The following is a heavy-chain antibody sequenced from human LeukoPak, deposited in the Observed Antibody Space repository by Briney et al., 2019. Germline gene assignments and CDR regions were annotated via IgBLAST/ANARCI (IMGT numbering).Heavy chain of an antibody. D-gene: IGHD2-15*01. Sequence: SVKVSCKASGGTFSSYAISWVRQAPGQGLEWMGGIIPIFGTAIYAQKFQGRVTITADESTSTAYMELSSLRSEDTAVYYCARDGKAATDAFDIWGQGTMVTVSS. J-gene: IGHJ3*02. CDR1: GGTFSSYA. CDR2: IIPIFGTA. V-gene: IGHV1-69*13. CDR3: ARDGKAATDAFDI.